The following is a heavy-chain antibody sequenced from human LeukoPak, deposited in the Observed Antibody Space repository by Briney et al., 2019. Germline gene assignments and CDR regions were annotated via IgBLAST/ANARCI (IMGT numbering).Heavy chain of an antibody. V-gene: IGHV5-51*01. J-gene: IGHJ4*02. CDR1: GYSFTSYW. Sequence: GESLKISCKGSGYSFTSYWIGWVRQMPGKGLEWMGIIYPGDSDTRYSPSFQGQVIISADKSISTAYLQWSSLKASDTAMYYCARLSWGIGYYDISGYSHWGQGTLVTVSS. CDR2: IYPGDSDT. CDR3: ARLSWGIGYYDISGYSH. D-gene: IGHD3-22*01.